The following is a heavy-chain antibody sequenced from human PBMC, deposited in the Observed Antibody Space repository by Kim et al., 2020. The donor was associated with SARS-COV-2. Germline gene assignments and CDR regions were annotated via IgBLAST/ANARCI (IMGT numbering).Heavy chain of an antibody. CDR3: AGYGDYVLGYYYYGMDV. D-gene: IGHD4-17*01. Sequence: SVKVSCKASGGTFSSYAISWVRQAPGQGLEWMGGIIPIFGTANYAQKFQGRVTITADESTSTAYMELSSLRSEDTAVYYCAGYGDYVLGYYYYGMDVWGQGTTVTVSS. V-gene: IGHV1-69*13. CDR2: IIPIFGTA. CDR1: GGTFSSYA. J-gene: IGHJ6*02.